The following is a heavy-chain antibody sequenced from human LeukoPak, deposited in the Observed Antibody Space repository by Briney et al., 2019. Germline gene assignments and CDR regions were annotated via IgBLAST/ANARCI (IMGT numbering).Heavy chain of an antibody. CDR2: INPNSGAT. CDR1: GYTFTGYY. D-gene: IGHD3-22*01. J-gene: IGHJ4*02. CDR3: ARGGKYYYDRSASRVQEVGDY. Sequence: GASVKVSCKASGYTFTGYYMHWVRQAPGQGLEWMGWINPNSGATIYAQKFQGRVTLTRDTSITTAYVELSSLRSDDTAVYYCARGGKYYYDRSASRVQEVGDYWGQGTLVTVSS. V-gene: IGHV1-2*02.